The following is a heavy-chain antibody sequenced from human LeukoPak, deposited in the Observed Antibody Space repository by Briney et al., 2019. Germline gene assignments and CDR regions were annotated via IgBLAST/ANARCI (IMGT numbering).Heavy chain of an antibody. D-gene: IGHD3-22*01. V-gene: IGHV4-59*12. CDR1: GGSISNYY. J-gene: IGHJ4*02. Sequence: PSETLFLTCTVSGGSISNYYWSWIRQPPGKGLEYLGYTYFSGSTNYNPSLKSRVTMSVDTSKNQFSLKLSSVTAADTAVYYCARSRSYYYDSSGYYRTQYYFDYWGQGTLVTVSS. CDR3: ARSRSYYYDSSGYYRTQYYFDY. CDR2: TYFSGST.